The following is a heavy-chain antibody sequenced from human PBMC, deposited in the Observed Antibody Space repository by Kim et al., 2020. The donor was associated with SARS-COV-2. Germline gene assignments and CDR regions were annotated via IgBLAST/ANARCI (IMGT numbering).Heavy chain of an antibody. CDR3: ARSRGYYGSGSYTPLYWYFDL. D-gene: IGHD3-10*01. CDR1: GFSLSTSGMC. V-gene: IGHV2-70*01. J-gene: IGHJ2*01. Sequence: SGPTLVNPTQTLTLTCTFSGFSLSTSGMCVSWIRQPPGKALEWLALIDWDDDKYYSTSLKTRLTISKDTSKNQVVLTMTNMDPVDTATYYCARSRGYYGSGSYTPLYWYFDLWGRGTLVTVSS. CDR2: IDWDDDK.